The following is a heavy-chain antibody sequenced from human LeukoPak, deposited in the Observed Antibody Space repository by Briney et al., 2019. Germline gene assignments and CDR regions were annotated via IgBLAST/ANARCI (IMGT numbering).Heavy chain of an antibody. CDR3: ARARRDSGYYKVDY. D-gene: IGHD3-3*01. CDR1: GGSLSGSY. J-gene: IGHJ4*02. Sequence: SETLSLTCAVYGGSLSGSYWSWIRQPPGKGLEWIGEINHSGSANYNPSLKSRVTLSIDKSKNQFSLDVNSVTAADTAAYYCARARRDSGYYKVDYWGQGTLVTVSS. V-gene: IGHV4-34*01. CDR2: INHSGSA.